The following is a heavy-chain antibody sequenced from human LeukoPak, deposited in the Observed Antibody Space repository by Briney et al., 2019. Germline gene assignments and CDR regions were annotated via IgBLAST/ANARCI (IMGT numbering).Heavy chain of an antibody. D-gene: IGHD2-2*01. CDR3: ARPASTSFYDPFDY. Sequence: SETLSLTCGVSGYSIISGYYWGWIRQSPGKGLEWIGSIYHSGSTYYNPSLKSRVTISVDTSKNQFSLRLSSVIAADTAVYYCARPASTSFYDPFDYWGQGILGTVSS. J-gene: IGHJ4*02. CDR2: IYHSGST. CDR1: GYSIISGYY. V-gene: IGHV4-38-2*01.